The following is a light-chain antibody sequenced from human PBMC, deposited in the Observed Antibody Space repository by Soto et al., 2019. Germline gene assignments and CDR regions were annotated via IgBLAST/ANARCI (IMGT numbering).Light chain of an antibody. J-gene: IGLJ3*02. CDR3: TSYAGSDIWV. CDR2: EVS. CDR1: SSDVGAYNY. V-gene: IGLV2-8*01. Sequence: QSVLTQPPSASGSPGQSVTISCTGTSSDVGAYNYVSWYQQYPGKATKVMIYEVSKRPSGVPDSFSGSKSGKTASRTVSGLQPEDEADYYCTSYAGSDIWVFGGGTKVTVL.